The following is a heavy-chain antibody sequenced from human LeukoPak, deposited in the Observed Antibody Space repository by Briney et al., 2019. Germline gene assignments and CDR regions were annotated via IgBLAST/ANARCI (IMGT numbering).Heavy chain of an antibody. V-gene: IGHV3-7*01. CDR1: GFTFSNYW. CDR2: INQDGSEE. J-gene: IGHJ4*02. Sequence: PGGSLRLSCAASGFTFSNYWMSWVRQAPGKGLEWVAHINQDGSEEHYMDSVKARFIISRDNAKNSLSLQMDSLRAEDTAVYYCVRDGGVSGYDLLDYWGQGTLVTGSS. CDR3: VRDGGVSGYDLLDY. D-gene: IGHD5-12*01.